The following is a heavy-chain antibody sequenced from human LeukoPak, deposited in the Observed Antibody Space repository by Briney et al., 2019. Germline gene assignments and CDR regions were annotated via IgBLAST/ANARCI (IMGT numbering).Heavy chain of an antibody. CDR1: GFTFSDYY. J-gene: IGHJ4*02. Sequence: GGSLRLSCAASGFTFSDYYMSWIRQAPGKGLEWVSYISSSGSTIYYADSVKGRFTISRDNSKNTLYLQMNSLRAEDTAVYYCAKDETSGSFQSFDYWGQGTLVTVSS. CDR2: ISSSGSTI. V-gene: IGHV3-11*01. CDR3: AKDETSGSFQSFDY. D-gene: IGHD1-26*01.